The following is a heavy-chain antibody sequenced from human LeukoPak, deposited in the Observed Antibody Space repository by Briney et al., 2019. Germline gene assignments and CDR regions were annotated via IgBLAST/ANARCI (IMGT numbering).Heavy chain of an antibody. CDR2: IYYSGST. J-gene: IGHJ5*02. CDR3: ARHSSSSGASNWFDP. V-gene: IGHV4-39*01. CDR1: GGSISSSSYC. D-gene: IGHD6-6*01. Sequence: SETLSLTCTVSGGSISSSSYCWGWIRPPPGKGLEWIGSIYYSGSTYYNPSLKSRVTISLATPKNQFSLKLSSVTAADTAVYYCARHSSSSGASNWFDPWGQGTLVTVSS.